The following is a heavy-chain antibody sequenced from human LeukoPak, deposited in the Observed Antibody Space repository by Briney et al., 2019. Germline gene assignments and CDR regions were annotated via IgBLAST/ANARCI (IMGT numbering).Heavy chain of an antibody. CDR2: ISWNSGSI. D-gene: IGHD6-6*01. CDR1: GFTFGDYA. Sequence: PGGSLRLSCAASGFTFGDYAMHWVRHAPGKGLEWVSGISWNSGSIGYADSVKGRFTISRDNAKNSLYLQMNSLRAEDTALYYCAKGSSSSVYNWFDPWGQGTLVTVSS. J-gene: IGHJ5*02. CDR3: AKGSSSSVYNWFDP. V-gene: IGHV3-9*01.